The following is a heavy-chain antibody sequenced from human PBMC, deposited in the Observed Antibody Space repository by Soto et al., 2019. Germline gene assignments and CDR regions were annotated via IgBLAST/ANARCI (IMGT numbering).Heavy chain of an antibody. V-gene: IGHV1-18*01. J-gene: IGHJ4*02. D-gene: IGHD3-22*01. Sequence: QVQLVQSGAEVKKPGASVKVSCKASGYKFSSYGITWVRQAPGQVLEWLGWISTYNGKTSYAQNLPDRVTMTIDASTIAAYLEQRSLRSDYTALYYCARVNEGVYYDSRGYFDYWGQGTLVTVS. CDR1: GYKFSSYG. CDR3: ARVNEGVYYDSRGYFDY. CDR2: ISTYNGKT.